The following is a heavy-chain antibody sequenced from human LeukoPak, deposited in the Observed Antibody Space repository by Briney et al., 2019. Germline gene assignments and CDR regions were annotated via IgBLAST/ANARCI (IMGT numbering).Heavy chain of an antibody. CDR1: GFTFSNYW. CDR2: IKSDGSST. D-gene: IGHD6-19*01. V-gene: IGHV3-74*01. CDR3: AKDIAVAGMRAFDI. Sequence: GGSLRLSCAASGFTFSNYWMHWVRQTPGKGLVWVSRIKSDGSSTTYADSVKGRFTISRDNAKNSLYLQMNSLRAEDMALYYCAKDIAVAGMRAFDIWGQGTMVTVSS. J-gene: IGHJ3*02.